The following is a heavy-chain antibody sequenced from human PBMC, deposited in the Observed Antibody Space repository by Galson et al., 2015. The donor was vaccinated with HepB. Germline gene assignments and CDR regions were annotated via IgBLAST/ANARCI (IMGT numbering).Heavy chain of an antibody. D-gene: IGHD6-13*01. V-gene: IGHV3-66*01. Sequence: SLRLSCAASGFTVSSTYMGWVRQAPGKGLEWVSVIFSDGSAFYADSVKGRFTISRDNSKNTLFLQMNSLRAEDTAVYYCATDREGSSWDYFGFWGQGTLVTVSS. J-gene: IGHJ4*02. CDR2: IFSDGSA. CDR1: GFTVSSTY. CDR3: ATDREGSSWDYFGF.